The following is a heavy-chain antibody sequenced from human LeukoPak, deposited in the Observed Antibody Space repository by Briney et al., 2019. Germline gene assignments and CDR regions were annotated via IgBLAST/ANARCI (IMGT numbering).Heavy chain of an antibody. CDR2: IYSAGST. J-gene: IGHJ4*02. CDR3: AGGLN. Sequence: GGSLRLSCAASGLTIRDNYMSWVRQAPGKGLEWVSVIYSAGSTYYADSVKGRFTISRDHSKNTLYLQMNSLRAEDTAVYYCAGGLNWGQGTLVTVSS. CDR1: GLTIRDNY. D-gene: IGHD3-16*01. V-gene: IGHV3-53*01.